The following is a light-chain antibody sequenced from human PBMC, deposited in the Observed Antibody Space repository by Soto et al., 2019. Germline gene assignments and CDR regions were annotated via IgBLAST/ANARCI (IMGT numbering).Light chain of an antibody. CDR2: DAS. V-gene: IGKV3-11*01. CDR3: QQRSKWRT. J-gene: IGKJ1*01. CDR1: QSVSSY. Sequence: EIVLTQSPATLSLSPGERATLSCRASQSVSSYLAWYQQKPGQAPRLLIYDASKRATGIPARFSGSGFGTDYTLAISSLEPEDFAVYYCQQRSKWRTFGQGTKVEIK.